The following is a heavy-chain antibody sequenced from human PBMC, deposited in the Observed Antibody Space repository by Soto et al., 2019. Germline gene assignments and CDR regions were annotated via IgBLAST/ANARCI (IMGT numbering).Heavy chain of an antibody. Sequence: GGSLRLSCAASGFTFGSYEMNWVRQAPGKGLEWVSYISSSGSTIYYADSVKGRFTISRDNAKNSLYLQMNSLRAEDTAVYYCARVRRGALDYWGQGTLVTVSS. CDR3: ARVRRGALDY. V-gene: IGHV3-48*03. CDR2: ISSSGSTI. J-gene: IGHJ4*02. CDR1: GFTFGSYE.